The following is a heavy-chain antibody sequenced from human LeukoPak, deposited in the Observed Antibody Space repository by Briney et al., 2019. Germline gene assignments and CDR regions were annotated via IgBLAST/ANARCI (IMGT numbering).Heavy chain of an antibody. Sequence: KPSETLSLTCTVSGGSISSSSYYWGWIRQPPGKGLEWIGSIYYSGSTYYNPSLKSRVTISVDTSKNQSSLKLSSVTAADTAMYYCATIASSSHHYMDVWGKGTTVTVSS. V-gene: IGHV4-39*07. CDR3: ATIASSSHHYMDV. CDR1: GGSISSSSYY. J-gene: IGHJ6*03. D-gene: IGHD6-13*01. CDR2: IYYSGST.